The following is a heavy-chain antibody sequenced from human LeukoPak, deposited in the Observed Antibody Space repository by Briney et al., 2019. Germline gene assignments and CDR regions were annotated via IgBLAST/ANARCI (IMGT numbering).Heavy chain of an antibody. CDR2: TSYDGSNK. Sequence: GVSLRLSCAASGFTFSTYGMHWVRQAPGKGLEWVAVTSYDGSNKYYADSVKGRFTISRDNSKNTLYLQMNSLRAEDTAVYYCAKSDLGHRSRQVGHFDYWGQGTLVTV. CDR3: AKSDLGHRSRQVGHFDY. J-gene: IGHJ4*02. V-gene: IGHV3-30*18. CDR1: GFTFSTYG. D-gene: IGHD2-15*01.